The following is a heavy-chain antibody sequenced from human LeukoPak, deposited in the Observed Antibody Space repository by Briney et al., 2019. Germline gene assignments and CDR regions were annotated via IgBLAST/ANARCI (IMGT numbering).Heavy chain of an antibody. Sequence: GESLKISCKGSGYSFTTYWIAWVRQMPGKGLEWMGIIYPGDSNTRYSPSFQGQVTISADKSITTAYLQWSSLKASDTAIYYCARQGALGYYYYMDVWGKGTTVTVSS. V-gene: IGHV5-51*01. CDR3: ARQGALGYYYYMDV. D-gene: IGHD3-16*01. CDR2: IYPGDSNT. J-gene: IGHJ6*03. CDR1: GYSFTTYW.